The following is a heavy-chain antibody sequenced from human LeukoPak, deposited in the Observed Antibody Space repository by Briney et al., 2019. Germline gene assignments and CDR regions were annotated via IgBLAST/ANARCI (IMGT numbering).Heavy chain of an antibody. D-gene: IGHD2-15*01. CDR3: ARDLCSGGSCYALVWFDP. J-gene: IGHJ5*02. V-gene: IGHV1-18*04. Sequence: GASVKVSCKASGYTFTSYGISWVRQAPGQGLEWMGWISAYSGNTNYAQKLQGRVTMTTDTSTSTAYMELRSLRSDDTAVYYCARDLCSGGSCYALVWFDPLGPGNPGHRLL. CDR1: GYTFTSYG. CDR2: ISAYSGNT.